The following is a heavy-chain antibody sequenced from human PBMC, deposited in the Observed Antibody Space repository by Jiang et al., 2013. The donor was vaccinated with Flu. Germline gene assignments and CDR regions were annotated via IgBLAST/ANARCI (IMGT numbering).Heavy chain of an antibody. J-gene: IGHJ4*02. CDR2: INHGGNS. V-gene: IGHV4-34*01. Sequence: TLSLTCAVYGGFFTGYYWSWVRQPPGKGLEWIGEINHGGNSKYNPSLKSRVTLSIDTSKNQFSLQLNSVTAADTAIYYCARGTLGDYWSQGTLVTVSS. CDR1: GGFFTGYY. CDR3: ARGTLGDY.